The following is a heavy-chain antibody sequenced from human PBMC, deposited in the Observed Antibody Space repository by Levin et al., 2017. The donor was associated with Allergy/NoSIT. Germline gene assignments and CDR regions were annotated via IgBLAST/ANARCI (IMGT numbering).Heavy chain of an antibody. CDR3: ARTSYSSGWLFSY. CDR1: GFTFSSYA. J-gene: IGHJ4*02. V-gene: IGHV3-30-3*01. Sequence: LSLTCAASGFTFSSYAMHWVRQAPGKGLEWVAVISYDGSNKYYADSVKGRFTISRDNSKNTLYLQMNSLRAEDTAVYYCARTSYSSGWLFSYWGQGTLVTVSS. CDR2: ISYDGSNK. D-gene: IGHD6-19*01.